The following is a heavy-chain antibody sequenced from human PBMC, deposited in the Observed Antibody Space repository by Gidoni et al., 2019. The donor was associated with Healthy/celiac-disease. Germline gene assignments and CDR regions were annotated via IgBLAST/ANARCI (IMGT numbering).Heavy chain of an antibody. Sequence: QLQLQESGQGLAKPSATLSLPCTVPGGPISSSSYYWGWIRQPPGKGLEWIGRIYYSGSTYYNPSLKSRVTISVDTSKIQFALKLSSVTAADTAVYYCARQCGSIAAACTADYWGQGTLVTVSS. CDR2: IYYSGST. V-gene: IGHV4-39*01. CDR3: ARQCGSIAAACTADY. D-gene: IGHD6-13*01. CDR1: GGPISSSSYY. J-gene: IGHJ4*02.